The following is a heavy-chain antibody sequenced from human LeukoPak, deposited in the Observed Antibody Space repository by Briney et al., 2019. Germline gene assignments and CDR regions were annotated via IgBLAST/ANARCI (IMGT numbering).Heavy chain of an antibody. D-gene: IGHD3-9*01. CDR2: IYYSGIT. CDR3: ARQYDILAGYFDY. CDR1: GGSISSSSYY. V-gene: IGHV4-39*01. J-gene: IGHJ4*02. Sequence: SETLSLTCTVSGGSISSSSYYWGWIRQPPGKGLEWIGSIYYSGITYYNPSLKSRVPISVDTSKNQFSLKLSSVTAADTAVYYCARQYDILAGYFDYWGQGTLVTVSS.